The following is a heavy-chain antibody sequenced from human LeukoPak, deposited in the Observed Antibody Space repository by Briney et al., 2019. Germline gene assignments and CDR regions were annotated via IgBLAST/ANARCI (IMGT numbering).Heavy chain of an antibody. CDR1: GFTFSSYA. V-gene: IGHV3-23*01. D-gene: IGHD3-22*01. J-gene: IGHJ3*02. CDR2: ISGSGGST. CDR3: AKAGEYYYDSSGYLSGDAFDI. Sequence: PGGSLRLSCAASGFTFSSYAMSWVRQAPGKGLEWVSAISGSGGSTYYADSVKGRFTISRDNSKNTLYLQMNSLRAEDTAVYYCAKAGEYYYDSSGYLSGDAFDIWGQGTMVTGSS.